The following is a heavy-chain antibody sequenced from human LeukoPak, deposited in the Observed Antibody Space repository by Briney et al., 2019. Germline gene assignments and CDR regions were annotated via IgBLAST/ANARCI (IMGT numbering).Heavy chain of an antibody. D-gene: IGHD1-1*01. CDR3: ARDYWRSIDH. CDR2: IKEDGSAK. Sequence: GGSLRLSCVVSGLTFSNYWMIWVRQAPGKGLESVAIIKEDGSAKYYLDSVKGRFTISRDNAKNSLYLEMNSLRAEDTAEYYCARDYWRSIDHWGQGTLVTVSS. V-gene: IGHV3-7*01. CDR1: GLTFSNYW. J-gene: IGHJ4*02.